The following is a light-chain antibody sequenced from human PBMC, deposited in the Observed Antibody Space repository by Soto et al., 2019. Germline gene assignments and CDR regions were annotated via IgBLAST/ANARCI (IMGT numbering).Light chain of an antibody. Sequence: QYMLTHPASVSWSPGHSITISCTGGSSDIGGYNYVSWFQQHPGKAPKLMIYEVTNRPSGVSNRFSGSKSGSTASLTISGLQAEEEADYYCSSYTSSNNIVFGTGTKVTVL. CDR3: SSYTSSNNIV. V-gene: IGLV2-14*01. CDR1: SSDIGGYNY. J-gene: IGLJ1*01. CDR2: EVT.